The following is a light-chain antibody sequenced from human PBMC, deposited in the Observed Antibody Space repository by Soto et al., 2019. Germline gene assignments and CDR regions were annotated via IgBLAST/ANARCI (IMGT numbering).Light chain of an antibody. CDR1: QSIGSN. CDR2: GAS. J-gene: IGKJ1*01. CDR3: QRYNDWPPWT. Sequence: EIVMTQSPATLSVSPGERATLFCRASQSIGSNLAWYQQKPGQAPRLLIHGASTRATGVPARFNGSGSGTDFTLSISSRQSDDFAVYYCQRYNDWPPWTFGPGTKVEI. V-gene: IGKV3-15*01.